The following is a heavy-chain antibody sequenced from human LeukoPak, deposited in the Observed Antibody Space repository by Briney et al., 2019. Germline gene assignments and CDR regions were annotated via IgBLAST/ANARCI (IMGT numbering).Heavy chain of an antibody. D-gene: IGHD3-9*01. CDR2: ITYSGST. CDR3: ARERSYYDILTGYPHYYYMDV. CDR1: GYSISSYY. J-gene: IGHJ6*03. Sequence: PSETLSLTCTVSGYSISSYYWSWIRQPPGKGLEWIGYITYSGSTDYNPSLRSRVTISVDTSKNQFSLKLSSVTAADTAVYYCARERSYYDILTGYPHYYYMDVWGKGTTVTVSS. V-gene: IGHV4-59*12.